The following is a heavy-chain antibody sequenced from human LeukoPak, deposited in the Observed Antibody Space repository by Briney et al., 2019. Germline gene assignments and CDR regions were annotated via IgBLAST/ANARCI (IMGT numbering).Heavy chain of an antibody. Sequence: LSGGSLRLSCAASGFTFSTYWMTWVRQAPGKGLEWAANIKQDGSEKYYADSVKGRFTISRDNAKNSLYLQMNSLRAEDTAVYYCARGNILTGSPFDIWGQGTMVTVSS. CDR1: GFTFSTYW. D-gene: IGHD3-9*01. J-gene: IGHJ3*02. CDR3: ARGNILTGSPFDI. CDR2: IKQDGSEK. V-gene: IGHV3-7*01.